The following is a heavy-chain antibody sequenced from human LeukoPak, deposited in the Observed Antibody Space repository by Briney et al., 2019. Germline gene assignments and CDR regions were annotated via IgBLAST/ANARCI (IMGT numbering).Heavy chain of an antibody. CDR2: ISDSGGST. CDR3: AKGHIVVVPSTRYFDY. Sequence: LSGGSLRLSCAASGFTFSNYAMSWVRQAPGKGLEWVSVISDSGGSTVYTDSVKGRFTISRDNSKNTLFLQMNSLRAEDTAVYYCAKGHIVVVPSTRYFDYWGQGTLVTVSS. V-gene: IGHV3-23*01. CDR1: GFTFSNYA. D-gene: IGHD2-21*01. J-gene: IGHJ4*02.